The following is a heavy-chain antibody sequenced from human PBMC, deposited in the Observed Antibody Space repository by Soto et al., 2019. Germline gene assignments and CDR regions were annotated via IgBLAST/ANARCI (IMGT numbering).Heavy chain of an antibody. Sequence: PSETLSLTCTVSGGSVSSNNYYWNWIRQPPGKGLEWIGYIYHSGSTYYNPSLKSRVTISVDRSKNQFSLKLSSVTAADTAVYYCARVPEYWGQGTLVTVSS. V-gene: IGHV4-30-2*01. CDR2: IYHSGST. J-gene: IGHJ4*02. CDR3: ARVPEY. CDR1: GGSVSSNNYY.